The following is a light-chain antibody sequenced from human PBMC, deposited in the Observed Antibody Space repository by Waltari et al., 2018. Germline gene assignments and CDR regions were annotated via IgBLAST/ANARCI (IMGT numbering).Light chain of an antibody. CDR2: RAS. J-gene: IGKJ2*01. CDR1: ESITNW. V-gene: IGKV1-5*03. CDR3: QQYNSESYT. Sequence: DIQMTQSPSTMSASVGDRVIITCRAKESITNWLAWYQHTQGKAPKLLIYRASTLERGVPSRFSGSGSGTEFTLTISSLQPDDFATYYCQQYNSESYTFGQGTKLEIK.